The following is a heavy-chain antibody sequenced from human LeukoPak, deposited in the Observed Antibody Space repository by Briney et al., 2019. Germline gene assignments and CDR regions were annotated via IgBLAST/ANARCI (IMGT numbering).Heavy chain of an antibody. V-gene: IGHV4-39*07. J-gene: IGHJ4*02. CDR1: GGSISSSSYY. Sequence: PSETLSLTCTVSGGSISSSSYYWGWIRQPPGKGLEWIGSIYYSGSTYYNPSLKSRVIISVDTSKNQFSLKLSSVTAADTAVYYCARGSSWYQTNFDYWGQGTLVTVSS. D-gene: IGHD6-13*01. CDR2: IYYSGST. CDR3: ARGSSWYQTNFDY.